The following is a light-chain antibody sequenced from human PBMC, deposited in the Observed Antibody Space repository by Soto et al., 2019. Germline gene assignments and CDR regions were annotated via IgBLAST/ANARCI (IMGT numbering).Light chain of an antibody. CDR3: SSYTSSITQVL. CDR1: TSDVGGYNY. J-gene: IGLJ2*01. CDR2: NVN. V-gene: IGLV2-14*03. Sequence: QSVLTQPASVSGSPGQSITISCTGATSDVGGYNYVSWYQHHPGEALKLIIYNVNDRPSRVSDRFSASKSGNTASLTISGLQAEDEGDYYCSSYTSSITQVLFGGGTKLTVL.